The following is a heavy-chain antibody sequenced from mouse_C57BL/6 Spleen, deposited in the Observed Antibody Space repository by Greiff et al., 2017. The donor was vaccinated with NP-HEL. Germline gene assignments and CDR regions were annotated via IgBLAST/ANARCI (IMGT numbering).Heavy chain of an antibody. J-gene: IGHJ4*01. CDR3: ARMGYGEGAMAY. D-gene: IGHD2-14*01. Sequence: EVKLVESGGGLVKPGGSLKLSCAASGFTFSDYGMHWVRQAPEKGLEWVAYISSGSSTIYYADTVKGRFTISRDNAKNTLFLQMTSLRSEDTAMYYCARMGYGEGAMAYWGQGTSVTVSS. CDR2: ISSGSSTI. CDR1: GFTFSDYG. V-gene: IGHV5-17*01.